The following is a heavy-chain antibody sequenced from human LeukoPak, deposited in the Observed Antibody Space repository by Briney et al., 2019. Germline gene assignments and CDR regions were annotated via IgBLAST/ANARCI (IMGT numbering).Heavy chain of an antibody. CDR1: GFTFSSYS. CDR3: ARDTASAIFGVVPKDY. Sequence: GGSLRLSCAASGFTFSSYSMNWVRQAPGKGLEWVSSISSSSSYIYYADSVKGRFTISRDNARNSLYLQMNSLRAEDTAVYYCARDTASAIFGVVPKDYWGQGTLVTVSS. CDR2: ISSSSSYI. D-gene: IGHD3-3*01. V-gene: IGHV3-21*01. J-gene: IGHJ4*02.